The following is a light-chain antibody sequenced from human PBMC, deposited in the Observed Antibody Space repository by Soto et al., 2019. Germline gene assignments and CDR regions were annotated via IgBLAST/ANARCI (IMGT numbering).Light chain of an antibody. CDR3: QQRSNWPTIT. CDR2: DAS. Sequence: EIVLTQSPATLSLSPGERATLSCRVSQSVSSYLAWYQQKPGQAPRLLIYDASNRATGIPARFSGSGSGTDFTLTISSLEPEDFGVYYCQQRSNWPTITFGQGTRLEI. J-gene: IGKJ5*01. CDR1: QSVSSY. V-gene: IGKV3-11*01.